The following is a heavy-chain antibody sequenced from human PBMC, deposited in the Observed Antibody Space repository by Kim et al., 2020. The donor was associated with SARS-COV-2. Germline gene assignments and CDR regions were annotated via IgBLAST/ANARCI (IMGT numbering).Heavy chain of an antibody. CDR3: VKDSITGTPNYYFDY. Sequence: DSVKGRCTSSRNNSKNMLYLQMSSLRAEDTSMYYCVKDSITGTPNYYFDYWGQGTLVTVSS. D-gene: IGHD1-20*01. V-gene: IGHV3-64D*06. J-gene: IGHJ4*02.